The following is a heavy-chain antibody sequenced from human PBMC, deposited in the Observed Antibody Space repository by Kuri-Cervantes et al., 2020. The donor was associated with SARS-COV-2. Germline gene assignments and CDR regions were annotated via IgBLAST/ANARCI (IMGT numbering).Heavy chain of an antibody. Sequence: GSLRLPCAASGFTFSSYDMHWVRQATGKGLEWVSAIGTAGDTYYPGSVKGRFTISRENAKNSLYLQMNSLRAGDTAVYYCARYDILTGYYDYWGQGTLVTVSS. V-gene: IGHV3-13*01. D-gene: IGHD3-9*01. CDR1: GFTFSSYD. CDR3: ARYDILTGYYDY. J-gene: IGHJ4*02. CDR2: IGTAGDT.